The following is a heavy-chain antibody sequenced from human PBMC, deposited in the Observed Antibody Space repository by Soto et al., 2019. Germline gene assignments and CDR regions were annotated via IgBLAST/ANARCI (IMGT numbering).Heavy chain of an antibody. CDR2: INPNSGGT. CDR1: GYTFTGYY. D-gene: IGHD5-18*01. V-gene: IGHV1-2*04. Sequence: GASVKVSCKAPGYTFTGYYLHWVRQAPGQGLEWMGWINPNSGGTNYAQKFQGWVTMTRDTSISTAYMELSRLRSDDAAVFYCARSQGYSYGLYYYYVMDVWGQGTTVTVPS. J-gene: IGHJ6*02. CDR3: ARSQGYSYGLYYYYVMDV.